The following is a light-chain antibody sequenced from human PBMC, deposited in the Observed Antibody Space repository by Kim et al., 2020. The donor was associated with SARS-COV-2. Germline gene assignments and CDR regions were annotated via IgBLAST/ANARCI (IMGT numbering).Light chain of an antibody. V-gene: IGLV1-40*01. Sequence: VLTQPPSVSGAPGQRVTISCTGSSSNIGAGYDVHWYQQLPGTAPKLLIYGNSNRPSGVPDRFSGSKSGTSASLAITGLQAEDEADYYCQSYDSSLSVVVFGGGTQLTVL. J-gene: IGLJ2*01. CDR1: SSNIGAGYD. CDR3: QSYDSSLSVVV. CDR2: GNS.